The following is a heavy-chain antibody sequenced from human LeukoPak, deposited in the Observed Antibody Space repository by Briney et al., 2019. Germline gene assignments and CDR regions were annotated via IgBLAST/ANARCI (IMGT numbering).Heavy chain of an antibody. J-gene: IGHJ4*02. CDR3: ARDREWLQSHYFDY. D-gene: IGHD5-24*01. CDR2: IIPIFGIA. V-gene: IGHV1-69*04. CDR1: GGTFSSYA. Sequence: SVKVSCKASGGTFSSYAISWVRQAPGQGLEWMGRIIPIFGIANYAQKFQGRVTITADKSTSTAYMELGSLRSEDTAVYYCARDREWLQSHYFDYWGQGTLVTVSS.